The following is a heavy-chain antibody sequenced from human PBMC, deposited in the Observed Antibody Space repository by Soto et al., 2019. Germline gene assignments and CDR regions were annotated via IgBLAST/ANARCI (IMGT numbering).Heavy chain of an antibody. CDR2: MNPNSGNT. D-gene: IGHD2-2*01. V-gene: IGHV1-8*01. CDR1: GYTFTSYD. J-gene: IGHJ6*03. CDR3: ATWIPAADYMDV. Sequence: QVQLVQSGAEVKKPGASVKVSCKASGYTFTSYDINWVRQATGQGLEWMGWMNPNSGNTGYAQKFQGRVTMTRNSSISTAYMELSSLRAEDTAVYYCATWIPAADYMDVWGKGTTVTVSS.